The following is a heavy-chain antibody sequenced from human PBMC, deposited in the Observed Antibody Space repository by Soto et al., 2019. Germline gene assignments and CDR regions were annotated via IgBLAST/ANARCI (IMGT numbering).Heavy chain of an antibody. V-gene: IGHV4-31*03. J-gene: IGHJ6*02. CDR3: ARDAHYPLGNYYYYGMDV. CDR2: IYYSGST. CDR1: GGSISSGGYY. Sequence: PSETLSLTCTVSGGSISSGGYYWSWIRQHPGKSLEWIGYIYYSGSTYYNPSLKSRVTISVDTSKNLFSLKLSSVTAADTAVYYCARDAHYPLGNYYYYGMDVWGQGTTVTVSS. D-gene: IGHD3-10*01.